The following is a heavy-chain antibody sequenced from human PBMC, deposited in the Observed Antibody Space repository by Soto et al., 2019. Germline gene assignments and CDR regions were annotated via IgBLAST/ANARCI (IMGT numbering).Heavy chain of an antibody. J-gene: IGHJ2*01. V-gene: IGHV4-59*01. Sequence: SETLSLTCTVSGGSISSDYWSWIRQPPGKGLEWIGYIYYTGSTNYNPSLKSRVTISVDTSKNQFSLQLSSVTAADTAVYYCANFNWYXDLWGRGTLVTVS. CDR1: GGSISSDY. CDR2: IYYTGST. CDR3: ANFNWYXDL.